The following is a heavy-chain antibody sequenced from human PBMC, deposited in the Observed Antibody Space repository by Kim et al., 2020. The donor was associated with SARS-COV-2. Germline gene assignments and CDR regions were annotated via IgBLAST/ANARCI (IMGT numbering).Heavy chain of an antibody. CDR2: IYYSGST. CDR3: ARTRITMIVVVTHFDY. J-gene: IGHJ4*02. D-gene: IGHD3-22*01. Sequence: SETLSLTCTVSGGSISSGGYYRSWNRQHPGKGLEWIGYIYYSGSTYYNQSLKSRVTISVDTTKNQLSLKLSSVTAADTAVYYCARTRITMIVVVTHFDYWGQGTLVTVSS. CDR1: GGSISSGGYY. V-gene: IGHV4-31*03.